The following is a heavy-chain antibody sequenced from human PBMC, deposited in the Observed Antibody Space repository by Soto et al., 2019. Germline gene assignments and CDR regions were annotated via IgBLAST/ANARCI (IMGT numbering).Heavy chain of an antibody. CDR2: ISAYNGNT. Sequence: QVQLVQSGAEVKKPGASVKVSCKASGYTFTSYGISWVRQAPGQGLEWMGWISAYNGNTNYAQKLQGRVTMTTDTSTSTAYMELRSLRSDDTAVYYCARVPRRITIFGVVIPVGRDYYYGMDVWGQGTTVTVSS. V-gene: IGHV1-18*04. D-gene: IGHD3-3*01. CDR3: ARVPRRITIFGVVIPVGRDYYYGMDV. J-gene: IGHJ6*02. CDR1: GYTFTSYG.